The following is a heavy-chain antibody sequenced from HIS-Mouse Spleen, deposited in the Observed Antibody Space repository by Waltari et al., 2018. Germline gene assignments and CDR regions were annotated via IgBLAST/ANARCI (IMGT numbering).Heavy chain of an antibody. V-gene: IGHV4-59*08. CDR1: GGSISSYY. J-gene: IGHJ3*02. CDR3: AAPGYSSSWYAFDI. Sequence: QVQLQESGPGLVKPSETLSLTCTAPGGSISSYYWSWLRQPPGKGLEWIGYIYYSGSTNYNRSLKSRVTISVDTSKNQFSLKLSSVTAADTAVYYCAAPGYSSSWYAFDIWGQGTMVTVSS. D-gene: IGHD6-13*01. CDR2: IYYSGST.